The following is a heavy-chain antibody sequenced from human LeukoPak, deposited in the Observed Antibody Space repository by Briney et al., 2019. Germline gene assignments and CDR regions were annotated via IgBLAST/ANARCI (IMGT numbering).Heavy chain of an antibody. CDR3: ARVRSSIWSRQVSIWFDP. V-gene: IGHV3-21*01. J-gene: IGHJ5*02. D-gene: IGHD6-13*01. CDR1: GFTFSSYS. Sequence: GGSLRLSCAASGFTFSSYSMNWVRQAPGKGLEWVSSISSSSSYIYYADSVKGRFTISRDNAKNSLYLQMNSLRAEDTAVYYCARVRSSIWSRQVSIWFDPWGQGTLVTVSS. CDR2: ISSSSSYI.